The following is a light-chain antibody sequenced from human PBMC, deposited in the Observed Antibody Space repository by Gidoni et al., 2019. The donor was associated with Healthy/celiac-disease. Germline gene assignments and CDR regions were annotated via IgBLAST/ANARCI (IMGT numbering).Light chain of an antibody. Sequence: QSVLTQPPSGSAAPGQQVTISCSGSSSNIGNNYVSWYQQLPGTAPKLLIYDNNKRPSGIPDRFSGSKSGTSATLGITGLQTGDEADYYCGTWDSSLSAWVFGGGTKLTVL. J-gene: IGLJ3*02. CDR1: SSNIGNNY. CDR3: GTWDSSLSAWV. V-gene: IGLV1-51*01. CDR2: DNN.